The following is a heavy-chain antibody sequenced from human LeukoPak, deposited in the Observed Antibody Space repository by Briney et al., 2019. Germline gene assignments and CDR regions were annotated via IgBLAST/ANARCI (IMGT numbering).Heavy chain of an antibody. V-gene: IGHV4-59*01. CDR3: ARAGYSSSWYDYTFDY. Sequence: SETLSLTCTVSGGSISSYYWSWIRQPPGKGLEWIGYIYYSGSTNYNPSLKSRVTISVDTSKNQFSLKLSSVTAADTAVYYCARAGYSSSWYDYTFDYWGQGTLVTVSS. J-gene: IGHJ4*02. CDR1: GGSISSYY. CDR2: IYYSGST. D-gene: IGHD6-13*01.